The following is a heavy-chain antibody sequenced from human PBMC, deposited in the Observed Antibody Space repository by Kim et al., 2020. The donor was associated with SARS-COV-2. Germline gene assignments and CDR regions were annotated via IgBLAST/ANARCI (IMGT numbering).Heavy chain of an antibody. J-gene: IGHJ4*02. Sequence: SETLSLTCAVYGVSFSGYYWSWIRQPPGKGLEWIGEINHSGSTNYNPSLKSRVTISVDTSKNQFSLKLSSVTAADTAVYYCARASDVGLFDYWGQGTLVTVSS. CDR1: GVSFSGYY. D-gene: IGHD5-12*01. CDR2: INHSGST. V-gene: IGHV4-34*01. CDR3: ARASDVGLFDY.